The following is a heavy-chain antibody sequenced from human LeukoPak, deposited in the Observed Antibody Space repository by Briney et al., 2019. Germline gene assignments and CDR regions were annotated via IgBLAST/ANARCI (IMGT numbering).Heavy chain of an antibody. CDR2: IRYHGSDK. V-gene: IGHV3-30*02. J-gene: IGHJ4*02. CDR1: GFTFRNYG. CDR3: ARSPTSWYFDY. D-gene: IGHD2-2*01. Sequence: PGGSLRLSCAASGFTFRNYGMHWVRQAPGKGLEWVAFIRYHGSDKFYADSVKGRFTISRDNSKNTLYLQMNSLRPEDTSVYYCARSPTSWYFDYWGQGTLVTVSS.